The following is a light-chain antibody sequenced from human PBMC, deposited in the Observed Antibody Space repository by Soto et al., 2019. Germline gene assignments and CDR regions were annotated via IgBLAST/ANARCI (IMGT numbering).Light chain of an antibody. CDR3: QQYGSSPPRT. V-gene: IGKV3-20*01. CDR1: QSVSSSY. J-gene: IGKJ1*01. CDR2: GAS. Sequence: EIVLTQSPGTLSLSPGERATLSCRSSQSVSSSYLAWYQQKPGQAPRLLIYGASSRATGIPDRFSGSGSGTDFTLTISRLAAEDFAVYYCQQYGSSPPRTFGQGTKVEIK.